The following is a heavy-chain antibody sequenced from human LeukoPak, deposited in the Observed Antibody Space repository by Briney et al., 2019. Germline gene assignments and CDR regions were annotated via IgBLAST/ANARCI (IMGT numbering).Heavy chain of an antibody. D-gene: IGHD3-22*01. CDR3: AKVGDSRFDY. Sequence: GGSLRLSCAASGFSFSDYAIYWVRQAPGKGLEWVAFIRYDGSNKYYADSVKGRFTISRDNSKNTLYLQMNSLRAEDTAVYYCAKVGDSRFDYWGQGTLVTVSS. CDR2: IRYDGSNK. CDR1: GFSFSDYA. J-gene: IGHJ4*02. V-gene: IGHV3-30*02.